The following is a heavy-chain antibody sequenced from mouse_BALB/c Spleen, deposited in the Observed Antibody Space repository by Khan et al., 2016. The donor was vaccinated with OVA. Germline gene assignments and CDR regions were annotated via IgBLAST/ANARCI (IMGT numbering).Heavy chain of an antibody. D-gene: IGHD1-1*02. Sequence: EVELVESGGDLVKPGGSLKLSCAASGFTFSNYAMSWVRQTPEKRLEWVASISSGGTTYYPDSVNGLFSVSRDRARNVLDLQMNSLRSEDTAMFCCARDYWFTYWGQGTLVTVSA. V-gene: IGHV5-6-5*01. CDR3: ARDYWFTY. CDR2: ISSGGTT. J-gene: IGHJ3*01. CDR1: GFTFSNYA.